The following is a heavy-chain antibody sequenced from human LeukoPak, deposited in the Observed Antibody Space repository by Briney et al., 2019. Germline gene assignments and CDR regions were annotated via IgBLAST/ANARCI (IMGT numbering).Heavy chain of an antibody. V-gene: IGHV1-69*05. Sequence: SVKVSCKASGGTFSSYAISWVRQAPGQGLELMGGIIPIFGTANYAKKFQGRGTIATDESTSTAYMELSSLRSEDTAVYYCARSLDYYDSSGYYYYFDYWGQGTLVTVSS. CDR1: GGTFSSYA. CDR2: IIPIFGTA. J-gene: IGHJ4*02. CDR3: ARSLDYYDSSGYYYYFDY. D-gene: IGHD3-22*01.